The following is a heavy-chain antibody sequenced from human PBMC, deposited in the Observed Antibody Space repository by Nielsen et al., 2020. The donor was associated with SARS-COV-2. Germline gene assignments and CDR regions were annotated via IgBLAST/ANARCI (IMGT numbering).Heavy chain of an antibody. CDR3: ARATGDGSTWSESFHR. Sequence: SGPTLVKPPQTLTLTCTFSGFSLSTRGMCVSWIRQPPGKDLKWIGNIHYTGNTYYTPSLESRITISIDASKNQFSLKLRSVTAADTAVYYCARATGDGSTWSESFHRWGQGTPVIVSS. J-gene: IGHJ1*01. V-gene: IGHV4-30-4*01. CDR1: GFSLSTRGMC. D-gene: IGHD6-19*01. CDR2: IHYTGNT.